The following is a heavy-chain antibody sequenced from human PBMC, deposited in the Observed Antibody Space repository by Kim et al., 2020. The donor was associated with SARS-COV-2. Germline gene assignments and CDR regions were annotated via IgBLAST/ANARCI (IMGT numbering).Heavy chain of an antibody. CDR3: ARSRGYYYFYMDV. CDR1: GYSFTSYW. Sequence: GESLKISCKGSGYSFTSYWIGWVRQMPGKGLGWMGIIYPGDSDTRYSPSFQGQVTISADKSISTAYLQWSSLKASDTAMYYCARSRGYYYFYMDVWGKGTTVTVSS. D-gene: IGHD3-10*01. CDR2: IYPGDSDT. J-gene: IGHJ6*03. V-gene: IGHV5-51*01.